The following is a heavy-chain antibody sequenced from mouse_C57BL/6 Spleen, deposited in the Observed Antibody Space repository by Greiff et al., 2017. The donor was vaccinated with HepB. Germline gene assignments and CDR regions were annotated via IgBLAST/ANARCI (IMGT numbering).Heavy chain of an antibody. CDR3: ARAGNSGAMDY. CDR2: IYPSDSET. J-gene: IGHJ4*01. V-gene: IGHV1-61*01. CDR1: GYTFTSYW. Sequence: QVQLQQPGAELVRPGSSVKLSCTASGYTFTSYWMDWVKQRPGQGLEWIGNIYPSDSETHYNQKFKDKATLTVDKSSSTAYMQLSSLTSEDSAVYYCARAGNSGAMDYWGQGTSVTVSS. D-gene: IGHD3-1*01.